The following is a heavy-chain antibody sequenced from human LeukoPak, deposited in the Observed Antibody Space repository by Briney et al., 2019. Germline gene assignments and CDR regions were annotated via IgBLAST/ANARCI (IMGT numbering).Heavy chain of an antibody. CDR2: INHSGST. CDR3: ARRGSARRKNYYYYYMDV. V-gene: IGHV4-34*01. CDR1: GGSFSGYY. J-gene: IGHJ6*03. D-gene: IGHD6-6*01. Sequence: SETLSLTCAVYGGSFSGYYWSWIRQPPGKGLEWIGEINHSGSTNYNPSLKSRVTISVDTSKNQFSLKLSSVTAADTAVYYYARRGSARRKNYYYYYMDVWGKGTTVTVSS.